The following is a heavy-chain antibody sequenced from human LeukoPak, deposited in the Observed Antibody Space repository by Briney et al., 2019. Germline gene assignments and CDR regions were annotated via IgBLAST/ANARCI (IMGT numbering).Heavy chain of an antibody. CDR2: INPSGGST. CDR1: GYTFTSYY. CDR3: ARDRQEEQLTDYYGMDV. V-gene: IGHV1-46*01. D-gene: IGHD6-6*01. J-gene: IGHJ6*02. Sequence: ASVKVSRKASGYTFTSYYMHWVRQAPGQGLEWMGIINPSGGSTSYAQKFQGRVTMTRDTSTSTVYMELSSLRSEDTAVYYCARDRQEEQLTDYYGMDVWGQGTTVTVSS.